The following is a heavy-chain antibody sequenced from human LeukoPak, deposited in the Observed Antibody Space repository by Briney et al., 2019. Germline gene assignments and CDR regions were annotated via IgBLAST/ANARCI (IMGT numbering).Heavy chain of an antibody. CDR2: IFGSGGST. CDR3: AKTTTGYSSGRYPGWPVDY. Sequence: GGSLRPSCAASGFTFSSYAMYWVRQAPGKGLEWVSGIFGSGGSTHYADSVKGRFTISRDNSKNTVYLQMNSLRAEDTAVYYCAKTTTGYSSGRYPGWPVDYWGQGTLVTVSS. D-gene: IGHD6-19*01. V-gene: IGHV3-23*01. J-gene: IGHJ4*02. CDR1: GFTFSSYA.